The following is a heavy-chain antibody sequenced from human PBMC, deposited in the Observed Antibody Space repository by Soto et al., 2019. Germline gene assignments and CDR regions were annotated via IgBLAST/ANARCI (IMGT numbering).Heavy chain of an antibody. CDR1: GGTFSSYA. V-gene: IGHV1-69*01. CDR3: ARDPRYSSSSSYYYGMDV. J-gene: IGHJ6*02. Sequence: QVQLVQSGAEVKKPGSSVKVSCKASGGTFSSYAISWGRQAPGQGLEWMGGIIPIFGTANYAQKFQGRVTITADESTSTAYMELSSMRSEDTAVYYCARDPRYSSSSSYYYGMDVWGQGTTVTVSS. D-gene: IGHD6-6*01. CDR2: IIPIFGTA.